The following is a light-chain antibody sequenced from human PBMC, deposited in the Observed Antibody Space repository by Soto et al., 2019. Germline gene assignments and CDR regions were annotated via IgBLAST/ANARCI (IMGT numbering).Light chain of an antibody. J-gene: IGLJ2*01. CDR3: VLYMGSGIPVV. V-gene: IGLV8-61*01. CDR1: SGSVSTSYY. Sequence: QTVVTQEPSFSVSPGGTDTLTCGLSSGSVSTSYYPSWYQQTPGQAPRTLIYSTNTRSSGVPDRFSGSILGNKAALTITGAQADDESDYYCVLYMGSGIPVVFGGGTKLTVL. CDR2: STN.